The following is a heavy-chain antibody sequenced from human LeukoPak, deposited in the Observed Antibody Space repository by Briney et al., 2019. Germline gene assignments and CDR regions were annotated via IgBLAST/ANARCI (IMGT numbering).Heavy chain of an antibody. V-gene: IGHV4-39*01. CDR2: IYYSGST. J-gene: IGHJ5*02. D-gene: IGHD6-13*01. CDR1: GGSISSSSSY. Sequence: SETLSLTCTVSGGSISSSSSYWGWIRQPPGKGLEWIGSIYYSGSTYYNPSFKSRVTISVDTSKNQFSLKLSSVTAADTAVYYCARPLPAAAGTHPFDPWGQGTLVTVSS. CDR3: ARPLPAAAGTHPFDP.